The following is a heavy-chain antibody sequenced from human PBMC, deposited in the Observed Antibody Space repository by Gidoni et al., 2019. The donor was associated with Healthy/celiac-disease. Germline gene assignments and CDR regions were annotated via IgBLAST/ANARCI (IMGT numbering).Heavy chain of an antibody. D-gene: IGHD2-2*01. J-gene: IGHJ4*02. CDR1: GGSFSGYY. V-gene: IGHV4-34*01. CDR3: ARGQRGGDIVVVPAAQLDY. CDR2: INHSGST. Sequence: QVQLQQWGAGLLKTSETLSLTCAVYGGSFSGYYWSWIRQPPGKGLEWIGEINHSGSTNYNPALKSRVTISVDTSKTQCSLKLSSVTAADTAVYYCARGQRGGDIVVVPAAQLDYWGQGTLVTVSS.